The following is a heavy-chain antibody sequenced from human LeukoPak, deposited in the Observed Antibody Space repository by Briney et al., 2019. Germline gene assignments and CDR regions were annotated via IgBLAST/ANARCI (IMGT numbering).Heavy chain of an antibody. V-gene: IGHV1-2*06. D-gene: IGHD7-27*01. CDR3: ARGATAGTGDLGY. J-gene: IGHJ4*02. CDR1: GYTFTSYY. CDR2: INPNSGGT. Sequence: ASVKVSCKASGYTFTSYYMHWVRQAAGQGLEWMGRINPNSGGTNYAQKFQGRVTMTRDTSISTAYMELSRLRSDDTAVYYCARGATAGTGDLGYWGQGTLVTVSS.